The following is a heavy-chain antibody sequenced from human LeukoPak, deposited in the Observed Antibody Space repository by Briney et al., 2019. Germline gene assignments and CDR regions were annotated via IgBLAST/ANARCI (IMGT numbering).Heavy chain of an antibody. V-gene: IGHV3-21*01. J-gene: IGHJ4*02. D-gene: IGHD3-10*01. CDR1: GFTFSSYS. CDR2: ISSSSSYI. Sequence: GGSLRLSCAASGFTFSSYSMNWVRQAPGKGLEWVSSISSSSSYIYYADSVKGRFTISRDNAKNSLYLQMNSLRAEDTAVYYCARHHYYYGSGSYIPYFDYWGQGTLVTVSS. CDR3: ARHHYYYGSGSYIPYFDY.